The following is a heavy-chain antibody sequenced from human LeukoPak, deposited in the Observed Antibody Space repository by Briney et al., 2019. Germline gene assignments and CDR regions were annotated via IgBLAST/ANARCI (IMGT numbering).Heavy chain of an antibody. V-gene: IGHV1-2*02. CDR3: ARTSGTVTTSSWYFDL. J-gene: IGHJ2*01. D-gene: IGHD4-17*01. CDR2: INPNSGGT. CDR1: GYTFTGYY. Sequence: ASVKVSCKASGYTFTGYYMHWVRQAPGQGLEWMGWINPNSGGTGYAQKFQGRVTMTRDTSISTAYMELSRLRSDDTAAYYCARTSGTVTTSSWYFDLWGRGTLVTVSS.